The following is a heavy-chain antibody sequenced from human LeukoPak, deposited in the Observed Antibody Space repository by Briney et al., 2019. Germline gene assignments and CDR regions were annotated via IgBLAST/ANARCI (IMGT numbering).Heavy chain of an antibody. CDR2: IIPIFGTA. CDR3: ARDSAHCSSTSCYRDFDY. D-gene: IGHD2-2*02. Sequence: VASVKVSCKASGGTFSSYAISWVRQAPGQGLEWMGGIIPIFGTANYAQKFQGRVTITADESTSTAYMELSSLRSEDTAVYYCARDSAHCSSTSCYRDFDYWGQGTLVTVSS. V-gene: IGHV1-69*13. CDR1: GGTFSSYA. J-gene: IGHJ4*02.